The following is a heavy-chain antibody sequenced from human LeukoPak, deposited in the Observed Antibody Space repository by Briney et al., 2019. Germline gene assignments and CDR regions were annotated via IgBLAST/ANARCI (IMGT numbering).Heavy chain of an antibody. D-gene: IGHD2-2*01. CDR2: INHSGST. J-gene: IGHJ4*02. Sequence: SETLSLTCAVYGGSFSGYYWSWIRQPPGKGLEWIGEINHSGSTNYNPSLKSRVIISVDTSKNQFSLKLSSVTAADTAVYYCARAVVPAAREVYYFDYWGQGTLVTVSS. CDR1: GGSFSGYY. CDR3: ARAVVPAAREVYYFDY. V-gene: IGHV4-34*01.